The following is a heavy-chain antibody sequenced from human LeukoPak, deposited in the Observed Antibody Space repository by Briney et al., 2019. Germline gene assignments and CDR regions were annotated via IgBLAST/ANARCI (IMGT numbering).Heavy chain of an antibody. Sequence: GGSLRLSCAASGFTFSNAWMSWVRQAPGKGLEWVGRIKSKTDGGTTDYAAPVKRRFTISRDDSKNTLYLQMNSLKTEDTAVYYCTTAGWELYYFDYWGQGTLVTVSS. CDR3: TTAGWELYYFDY. CDR1: GFTFSNAW. CDR2: IKSKTDGGTT. J-gene: IGHJ4*02. V-gene: IGHV3-15*01. D-gene: IGHD1-26*01.